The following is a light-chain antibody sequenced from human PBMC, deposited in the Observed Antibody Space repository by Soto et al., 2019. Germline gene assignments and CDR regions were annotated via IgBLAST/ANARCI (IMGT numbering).Light chain of an antibody. CDR2: KVS. Sequence: DVVMTQSPLSLPVTLGQPASISCRSSQSLVASDGNTYLSWFHQRPGQSPRRLIYKVSNRDSGVPDRFSGSGSGTDFTLKISRLEAEDVGVYYCMQGTHSPPYTFGQGTKLEIK. J-gene: IGKJ2*01. CDR3: MQGTHSPPYT. CDR1: QSLVASDGNTY. V-gene: IGKV2-30*01.